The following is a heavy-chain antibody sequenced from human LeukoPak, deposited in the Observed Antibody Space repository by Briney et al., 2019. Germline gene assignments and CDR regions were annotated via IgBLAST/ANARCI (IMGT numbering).Heavy chain of an antibody. Sequence: SETLSLTCSVSGGSISSSSYYWGWSRQPPGKGLEWIGSIYYSGSTYYNPSLKSRVTISVDTSKNQFSLKLSSVTAADTAVYYCARHGGYSYASPYHFDYWGQGTLVSVSS. J-gene: IGHJ4*02. CDR3: ARHGGYSYASPYHFDY. D-gene: IGHD5-18*01. CDR1: GGSISSSSYY. CDR2: IYYSGST. V-gene: IGHV4-39*01.